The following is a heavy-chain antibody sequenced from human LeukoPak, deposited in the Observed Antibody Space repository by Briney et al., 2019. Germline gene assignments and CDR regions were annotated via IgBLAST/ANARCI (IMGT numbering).Heavy chain of an antibody. CDR2: ISYDGSNK. D-gene: IGHD6-6*01. CDR3: ARGHYYSSSLPFSMEFDP. V-gene: IGHV3-30-3*01. J-gene: IGHJ5*02. Sequence: GRSLRLSCAASGFTFSSYAMHWVRQAPGKGLEWVAVISYDGSNKYYADSVKGRFTISRDNSKNTLYLQMNSLRAEDTAVYYCARGHYYSSSLPFSMEFDPWGQGTLVTVSS. CDR1: GFTFSSYA.